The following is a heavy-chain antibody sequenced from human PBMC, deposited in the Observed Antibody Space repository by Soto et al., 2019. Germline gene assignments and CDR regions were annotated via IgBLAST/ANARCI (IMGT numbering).Heavy chain of an antibody. D-gene: IGHD2-21*01. V-gene: IGHV5-51*01. CDR1: GDSFTTYC. CDR3: ARASWKFVDPYYPDY. Sequence: GESVTTSCEGSGDSFTTYCIAWVLQMPGKGLEWMGIIYHGDSDTRYSPSLQGQVTISADRSISTAYLQWSSLKASDTAMYYCARASWKFVDPYYPDYWAQGTQVTVSS. J-gene: IGHJ4*02. CDR2: IYHGDSDT.